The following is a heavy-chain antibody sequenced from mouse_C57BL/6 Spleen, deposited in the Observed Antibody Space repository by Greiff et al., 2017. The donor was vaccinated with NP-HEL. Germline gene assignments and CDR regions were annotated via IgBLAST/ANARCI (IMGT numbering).Heavy chain of an antibody. CDR3: ARRGDYTLFALDY. V-gene: IGHV1-82*01. J-gene: IGHJ2*01. CDR2: IYPGDGDT. CDR1: GYAFSSSW. Sequence: QVQLKESGPELVKPGASVKISCKASGYAFSSSWMNWVKQRPGKGLEWIGRIYPGDGDTNYNGKFKGKATLTADKSSSTAYMQLSSLTSEDSAVYFCARRGDYTLFALDYWGQGTTLTVSS. D-gene: IGHD2-4*01.